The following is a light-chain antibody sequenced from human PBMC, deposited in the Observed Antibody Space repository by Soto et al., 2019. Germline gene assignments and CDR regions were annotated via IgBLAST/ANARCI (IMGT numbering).Light chain of an antibody. CDR3: QQYDNLPLT. Sequence: DIQMTQSPSSLSASVGDRVTITCQASQDISNYLNWYQQKPGKAPKLLIYDASNLETGVPSMFSGSGSGTDFTFPISSLQPEDIAAYYCQQYDNLPLTFGGGTKVEIK. J-gene: IGKJ4*02. V-gene: IGKV1-33*01. CDR2: DAS. CDR1: QDISNY.